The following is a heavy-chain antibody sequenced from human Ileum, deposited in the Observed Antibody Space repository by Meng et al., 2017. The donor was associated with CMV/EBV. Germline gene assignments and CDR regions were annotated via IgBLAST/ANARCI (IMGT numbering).Heavy chain of an antibody. J-gene: IGHJ5*02. CDR3: ARSRREDWFDP. Sequence: RLEESGRGLVKPSATLSLTRPVSGDSLTATSYYWGWRRQPPGEGMEWIASIYYSGTTYYNPSLKSRVTISVDTSKNQFSLKVYSVTAADTAIYYCARSRREDWFDPWGQGTLVTVSS. V-gene: IGHV4-39*07. CDR1: GDSLTATSYY. CDR2: IYYSGTT. D-gene: IGHD1-26*01.